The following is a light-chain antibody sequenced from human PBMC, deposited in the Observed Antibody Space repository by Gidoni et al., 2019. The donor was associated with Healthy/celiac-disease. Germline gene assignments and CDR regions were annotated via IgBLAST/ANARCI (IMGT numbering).Light chain of an antibody. CDR3: QQSYSTPRT. V-gene: IGKV1-39*01. CDR2: AAS. CDR1: QSISSY. J-gene: IGKJ2*01. Sequence: DIQMTQSPSSLSTSVGDRVTITCRSSQSISSYLNWYQQKPGKAPKLLIYAASSLKSGVPSRFSGSGSGTYFTLTISSLQPEDFATYYCQQSYSTPRTFGQGTKLEIK.